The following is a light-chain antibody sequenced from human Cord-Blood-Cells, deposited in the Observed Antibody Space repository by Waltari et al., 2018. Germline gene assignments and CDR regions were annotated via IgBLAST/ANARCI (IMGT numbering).Light chain of an antibody. J-gene: IGLJ1*01. CDR3: SSYTSSSTYV. CDR2: DVR. CDR1: SSDVGGYNY. Sequence: QSALTQPASVSGSPGQSITISCTGTSSDVGGYNYVSWYQQPPGKAPKLMIYDVRNRPSGVSNRVAGSKSGNTASLTISGLQAEYEADYYCSSYTSSSTYVFGTGTKVTVL. V-gene: IGLV2-14*01.